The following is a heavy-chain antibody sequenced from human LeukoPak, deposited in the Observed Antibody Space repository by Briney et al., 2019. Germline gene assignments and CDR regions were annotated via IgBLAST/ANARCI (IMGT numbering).Heavy chain of an antibody. CDR1: GFTFSSYG. V-gene: IGHV3-30*02. J-gene: IGHJ5*02. Sequence: GGSLRLSCAASGFTFSSYGMHWVRQAPGKGLEWVAFIRYDGSNKYYADSVKGRFTISRDNSKNTLYLQMNSLRAEDTAVYYCARGAIAVGPYNWFDPWGQGTLVTVSS. CDR2: IRYDGSNK. D-gene: IGHD6-19*01. CDR3: ARGAIAVGPYNWFDP.